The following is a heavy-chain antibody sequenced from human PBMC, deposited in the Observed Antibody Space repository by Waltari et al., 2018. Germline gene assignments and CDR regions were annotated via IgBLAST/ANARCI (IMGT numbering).Heavy chain of an antibody. CDR1: GGSISSYY. Sequence: QVQLQESGPGLVKPSETLSLTCTVSGGSISSYYWSWIRQPPGKGLEWIGYIYYSGSTNSNPSLKGRVTISVDTSKNQFSLKLSSVTAADTAVYYCARDQGYSYYYYYGMDVWGQGTTVTVSS. V-gene: IGHV4-59*01. CDR2: IYYSGST. J-gene: IGHJ6*02. CDR3: ARDQGYSYYYYYGMDV. D-gene: IGHD5-18*01.